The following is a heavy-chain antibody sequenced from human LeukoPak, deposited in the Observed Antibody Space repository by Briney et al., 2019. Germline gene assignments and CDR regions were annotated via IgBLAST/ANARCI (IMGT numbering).Heavy chain of an antibody. Sequence: SVKVSCKASGGTFSSYAISWVRQAPGQGPEWMGGIIPIFGTANYAQKFQGRVTITADESTSTAYMELSSLRSEDTAVYYCARVDDYGDYDWFDPWGQGTLVTVSS. CDR2: IIPIFGTA. CDR3: ARVDDYGDYDWFDP. D-gene: IGHD4-17*01. V-gene: IGHV1-69*13. J-gene: IGHJ5*02. CDR1: GGTFSSYA.